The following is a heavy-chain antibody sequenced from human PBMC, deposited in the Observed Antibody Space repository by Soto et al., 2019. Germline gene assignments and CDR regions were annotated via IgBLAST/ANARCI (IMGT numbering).Heavy chain of an antibody. CDR1: GGSIVSYY. D-gene: IGHD4-17*01. V-gene: IGHV4-59*01. J-gene: IGHJ6*02. CDR3: ASQNGDFDYYFYGVDV. CDR2: IYYRGST. Sequence: QVQLQESGPGLVKPSETLPLTCTVSGGSIVSYYWGWIRQSPGKGLEWIGHIYYRGSTSYNPSLPSRVTLSVDTSKNQFSLRLSSLTAADTAVYYCASQNGDFDYYFYGVDVWGQGTTVIVS.